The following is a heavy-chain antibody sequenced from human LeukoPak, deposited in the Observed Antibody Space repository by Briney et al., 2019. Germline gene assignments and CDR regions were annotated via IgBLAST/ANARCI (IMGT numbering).Heavy chain of an antibody. D-gene: IGHD3-16*01. CDR3: AKEGHMITFGGVYYFDY. Sequence: GGSLRLSCAASGFTFSSYSMNWVRQAPGKGLEWVSSISSSSSYIYYADSVKGRFTISRDNSKNTLYLQMNSLRAEDTAVYYCAKEGHMITFGGVYYFDYWGQGTLVTVSS. V-gene: IGHV3-21*04. CDR1: GFTFSSYS. J-gene: IGHJ4*02. CDR2: ISSSSSYI.